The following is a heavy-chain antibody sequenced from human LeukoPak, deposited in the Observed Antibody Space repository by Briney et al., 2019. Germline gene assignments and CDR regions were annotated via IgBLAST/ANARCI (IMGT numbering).Heavy chain of an antibody. D-gene: IGHD1-26*01. CDR3: ARSGAYSPAHYYFDY. J-gene: IGHJ4*02. CDR2: IDYSGST. Sequence: PSETLSLTCTVSGGSISSSSYYWGWIRQPPGKGLEWIGNIDYSGSTYFNPSLKSRVTLSVDTSKNQFSLKLSSVTAADTAVYYCARSGAYSPAHYYFDYWGQGTLITVSS. CDR1: GGSISSSSYY. V-gene: IGHV4-39*01.